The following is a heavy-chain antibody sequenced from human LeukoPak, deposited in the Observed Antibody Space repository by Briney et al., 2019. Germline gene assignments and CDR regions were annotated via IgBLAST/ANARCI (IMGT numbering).Heavy chain of an antibody. V-gene: IGHV4-59*01. CDR3: ALRRLTSSQIIEDNWFDP. J-gene: IGHJ5*02. CDR1: GGSISSYY. Sequence: PSETLSLTCTVSGGSISSYYWSWIRQPPGKTLEWIGYIYYSGSTNYNPSLKSRVTISVDTSKNQFSLKLTSVTAADTAVYYCALRRLTSSQIIEDNWFDPWGQGTLVTVSS. CDR2: IYYSGST. D-gene: IGHD2/OR15-2a*01.